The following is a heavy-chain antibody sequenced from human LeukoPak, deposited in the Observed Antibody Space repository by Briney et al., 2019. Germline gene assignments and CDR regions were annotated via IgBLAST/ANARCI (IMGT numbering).Heavy chain of an antibody. CDR1: GFTFSSYA. V-gene: IGHV3-23*01. Sequence: GGSLRLSCAASGFTFSSYAMSWVRQAPVKGLEWVSAISGSGGSTYYADSVKGRFTISRDNSKNTLYLQMNSPRAEDTAVYYCAKEYSSSWYDGGLFDYWGQGTLVTVSS. CDR2: ISGSGGST. D-gene: IGHD6-13*01. J-gene: IGHJ4*02. CDR3: AKEYSSSWYDGGLFDY.